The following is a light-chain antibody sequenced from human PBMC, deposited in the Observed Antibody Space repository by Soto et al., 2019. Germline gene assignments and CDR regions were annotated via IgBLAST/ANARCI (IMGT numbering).Light chain of an antibody. V-gene: IGKV3-20*01. CDR1: QSVTTQ. Sequence: IVLTQSPGTLSLSPGETATLSCRASQSVTTQLAWYQQKPGQAPRLIIQGASSRATGIPDRISGSGSGTDFTLTISRLEPEEFAVYYCQQYGGSTRTFGQGTKVEIK. CDR2: GAS. J-gene: IGKJ1*01. CDR3: QQYGGSTRT.